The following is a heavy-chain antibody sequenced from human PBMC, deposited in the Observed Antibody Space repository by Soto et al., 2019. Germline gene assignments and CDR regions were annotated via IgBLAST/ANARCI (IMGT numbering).Heavy chain of an antibody. Sequence: EVQLVESGGGLVQPGGSLRLSCAASGFTFGSYSMNWVRQAPGKGLEWVSYISSSSSTIYYADSVEGRFTISRDNAKNSLYLQMNSLRAEDTAVYYCAKHGGYSYGPYDYWGQGTLVTVSS. CDR3: AKHGGYSYGPYDY. D-gene: IGHD5-18*01. V-gene: IGHV3-48*01. J-gene: IGHJ4*02. CDR2: ISSSSSTI. CDR1: GFTFGSYS.